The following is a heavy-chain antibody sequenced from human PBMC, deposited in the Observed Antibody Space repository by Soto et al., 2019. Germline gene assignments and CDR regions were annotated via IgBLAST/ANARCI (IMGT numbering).Heavy chain of an antibody. J-gene: IGHJ4*02. V-gene: IGHV4-30-2*01. CDR2: MYHIGIX. D-gene: IGHD2-2*01. CDR1: CGSISSVGYS. Sequence: SETLSLTCAVSCGSISSVGYSWSWIRQPPGKCLEWIGYMYHIGIXXYNPSLKXXVSISIDRSKXRFSLXLLSVTAADTAVYYCARVPDYWRQGILVTVSS. CDR3: ARVPDY.